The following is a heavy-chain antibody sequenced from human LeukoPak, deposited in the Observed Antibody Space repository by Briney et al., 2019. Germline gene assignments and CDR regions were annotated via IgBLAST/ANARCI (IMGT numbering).Heavy chain of an antibody. CDR3: ARGTAATAGIDY. Sequence: GGSLRLSCAVSGFNFGTYWIHWVRQAPGKELVWVSLINSDGSATTYGDSAKGRFTVSRDNDKNTLFLEKNSLRVEDTAVYYCARGTAATAGIDYWGQGTLVTVSS. CDR1: GFNFGTYW. CDR2: INSDGSAT. J-gene: IGHJ4*02. V-gene: IGHV3-74*01. D-gene: IGHD6-13*01.